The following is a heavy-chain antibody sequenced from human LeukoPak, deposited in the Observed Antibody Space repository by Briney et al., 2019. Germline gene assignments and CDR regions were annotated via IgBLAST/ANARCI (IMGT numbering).Heavy chain of an antibody. CDR3: ARDFAVGFLEWLGYFDY. J-gene: IGHJ4*02. Sequence: SLRLSCAASGFTFSSYAMHWVRQAPGKGLEWVAVISYDGSNKYCADSVKGRFTISRDNSKNTLYLQMNSLRAEDTAVYYCARDFAVGFLEWLGYFDYWGQGTLVTVSS. V-gene: IGHV3-30-3*01. CDR1: GFTFSSYA. D-gene: IGHD3-3*02. CDR2: ISYDGSNK.